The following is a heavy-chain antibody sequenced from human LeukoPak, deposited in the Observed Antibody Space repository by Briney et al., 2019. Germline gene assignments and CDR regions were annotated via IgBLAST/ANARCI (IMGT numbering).Heavy chain of an antibody. V-gene: IGHV1-24*01. CDR2: FDPEDGET. CDR1: GYTLTELS. J-gene: IGHJ4*02. D-gene: IGHD4-23*01. CDR3: ATYPPRHGSGGY. Sequence: ASVKVSCKVPGYTLTELSMHWVRQAPGKGLGWMGGFDPEDGETIYAQKFQGRVTMTEDTSTDTAYMELSSLRSEDTAVYYCATYPPRHGSGGYWGQGTLVTVSS.